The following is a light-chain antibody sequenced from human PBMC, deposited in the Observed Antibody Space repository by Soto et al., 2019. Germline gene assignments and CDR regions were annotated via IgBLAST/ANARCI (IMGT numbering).Light chain of an antibody. CDR2: DES. J-gene: IGKJ5*01. CDR3: QQYATSPFT. V-gene: IGKV3-20*01. CDR1: QSVSSSY. Sequence: IVLTQSPGTLSLSPGERATLSCRASQSVSSSYLAWYQQKPGQAPRLLIYDESIRATGIPDRFSGSGSGTDFTLTIGRLEPEDFAVYYCQQYATSPFTFGQGTRLEIK.